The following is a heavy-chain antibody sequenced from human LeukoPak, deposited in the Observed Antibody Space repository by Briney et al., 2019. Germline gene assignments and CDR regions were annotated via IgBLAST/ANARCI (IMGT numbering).Heavy chain of an antibody. CDR2: ITGSGGST. Sequence: PGGSLRLSCAASGFTFSDYYMSWIRQAPGKGLQWVSAITGSGGSTYYADSVRGRFTISRDNSKNTLYLQMNSLRAEDTAVYYCAKNRYDFWSGYFLVWGQGTLVTVSS. CDR1: GFTFSDYY. V-gene: IGHV3-23*01. CDR3: AKNRYDFWSGYFLV. D-gene: IGHD3-3*01. J-gene: IGHJ4*02.